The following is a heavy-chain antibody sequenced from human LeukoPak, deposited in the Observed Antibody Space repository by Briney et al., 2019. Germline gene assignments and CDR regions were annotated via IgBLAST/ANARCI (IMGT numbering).Heavy chain of an antibody. Sequence: GGSLRLSCAAPGFTFSSYGMHWVRQAPGKGLEWVAFIRYDGSNKYYADSVKGRFTISRDNSKNTLYLQMNSLRAEDTAVYYCAKLSLWGGYCSSTSCRFDYWGQGTLVTVSS. CDR3: AKLSLWGGYCSSTSCRFDY. J-gene: IGHJ4*02. D-gene: IGHD2-2*01. CDR1: GFTFSSYG. V-gene: IGHV3-30*02. CDR2: IRYDGSNK.